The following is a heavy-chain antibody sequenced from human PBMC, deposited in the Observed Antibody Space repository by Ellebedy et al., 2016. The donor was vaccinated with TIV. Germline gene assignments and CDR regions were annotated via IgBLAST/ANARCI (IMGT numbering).Heavy chain of an antibody. CDR3: ARDGSCGGGKCYSGLPDF. D-gene: IGHD2-15*01. V-gene: IGHV3-30-3*01. CDR1: GLTFSQFA. J-gene: IGHJ4*02. CDR2: ISNDGTNE. Sequence: GESLKISXATSGLTFSQFAVHWVRQALGKGLEWVAVISNDGTNEHYADSVKGRFTVSRDNSRKTVSLQMTSLRDDDTAVYYCARDGSCGGGKCYSGLPDFWGQGTLVTVSS.